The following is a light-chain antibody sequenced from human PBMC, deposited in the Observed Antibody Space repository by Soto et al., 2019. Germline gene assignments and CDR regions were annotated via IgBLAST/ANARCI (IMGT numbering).Light chain of an antibody. Sequence: QSVLTQPASVSGSPGQSITISCTGTSSDVGAYNYVSWYQQHPGKAPKLMIYAVSNRPSGVSYRFSGSKSGNTASLTISGLQAEDEADYYCSSYTTRSTVVFGGGTKLTVL. CDR1: SSDVGAYNY. CDR2: AVS. J-gene: IGLJ2*01. CDR3: SSYTTRSTVV. V-gene: IGLV2-14*03.